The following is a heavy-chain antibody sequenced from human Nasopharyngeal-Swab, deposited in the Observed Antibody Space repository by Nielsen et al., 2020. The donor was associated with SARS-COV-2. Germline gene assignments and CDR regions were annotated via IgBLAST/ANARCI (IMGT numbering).Heavy chain of an antibody. CDR2: ISWNSGSI. V-gene: IGHV3-9*01. J-gene: IGHJ6*02. Sequence: GGSLRLSCAASGFTFDDYAMHWVRQAPGKGLEWVSGISWNSGSIGYADSVKGRFTISRDNAKNSLYLQMNSLRAEETALYYCAKELDIVVVPAAYGFGYYGMDVWGQGTTVTVSS. CDR1: GFTFDDYA. CDR3: AKELDIVVVPAAYGFGYYGMDV. D-gene: IGHD2-2*03.